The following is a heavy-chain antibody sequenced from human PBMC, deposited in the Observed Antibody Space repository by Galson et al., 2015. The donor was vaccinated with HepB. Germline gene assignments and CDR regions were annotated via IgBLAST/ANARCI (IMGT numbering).Heavy chain of an antibody. J-gene: IGHJ4*02. V-gene: IGHV3-73*01. Sequence: SLRLSCAASGFTFSGSAMRWVRQASGKGLEWVGRIRSKANGYATAYAASVKGRFTIYRDDSKNTAYLQMNSLKTEDTAVYYCTRASQATVTSLYIFDYWGQGTLVTVSS. CDR3: TRASQATVTSLYIFDY. D-gene: IGHD4-17*01. CDR2: IRSKANGYAT. CDR1: GFTFSGSA.